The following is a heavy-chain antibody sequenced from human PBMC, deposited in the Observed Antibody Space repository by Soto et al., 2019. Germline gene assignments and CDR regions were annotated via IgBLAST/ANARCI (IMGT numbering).Heavy chain of an antibody. Sequence: EVQLVESGGGLVKPGGSLRLSCAASGFTFSSYSMNWVRQAPGKGLEWVSSISSSSSYIYYADSVKGRFTISRDNAKNSLYLQMNSLRAEDTAVYYCARDSDIVVVVAATPLNYCYGMDVWGQGTTVTVSS. D-gene: IGHD2-15*01. CDR3: ARDSDIVVVVAATPLNYCYGMDV. J-gene: IGHJ6*02. CDR2: ISSSSSYI. CDR1: GFTFSSYS. V-gene: IGHV3-21*01.